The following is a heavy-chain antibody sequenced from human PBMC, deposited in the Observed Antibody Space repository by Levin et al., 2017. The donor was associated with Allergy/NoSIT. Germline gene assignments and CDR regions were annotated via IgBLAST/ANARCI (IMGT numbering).Heavy chain of an antibody. D-gene: IGHD1-26*01. CDR3: GVGATVDY. V-gene: IGHV3-30*03. Sequence: SCAASGFTFSSYGMHWVRQAPGKGLEWVAVISYDGSNKYYADSVKGRFTISRDNSKNTLYLQMNSLRAEDTAVYYCGVGATVDYWGQGTLVTVSS. J-gene: IGHJ4*02. CDR2: ISYDGSNK. CDR1: GFTFSSYG.